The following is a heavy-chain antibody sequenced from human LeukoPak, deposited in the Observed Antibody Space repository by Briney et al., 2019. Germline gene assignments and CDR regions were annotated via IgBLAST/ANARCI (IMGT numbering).Heavy chain of an antibody. V-gene: IGHV1-18*01. CDR3: AVAGTVNWFDP. D-gene: IGHD6-19*01. Sequence: ASVTVSCKASGYTFTIYGISWVRQAPGQGLEWMGWISAYNGNTNYAQKLQGRVTMTTDTSTSTAYMELRSLRSDDTAVYYCAVAGTVNWFDPWGQGTLVTVSS. CDR1: GYTFTIYG. J-gene: IGHJ5*02. CDR2: ISAYNGNT.